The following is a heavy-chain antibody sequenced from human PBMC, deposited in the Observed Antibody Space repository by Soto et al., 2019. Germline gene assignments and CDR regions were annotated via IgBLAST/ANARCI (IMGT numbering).Heavy chain of an antibody. Sequence: GGSLRLSCAASGFSFSTYSMNWVRQAPGKGLEWVSYIGSSSTTIYYADSVKGRFTISRGNAKNSLYLQMNSLRDEDTAVYYCARDQYYYDSSGYSPFDYWGQGTLVTVSS. D-gene: IGHD3-22*01. V-gene: IGHV3-48*02. J-gene: IGHJ4*02. CDR3: ARDQYYYDSSGYSPFDY. CDR2: IGSSSTTI. CDR1: GFSFSTYS.